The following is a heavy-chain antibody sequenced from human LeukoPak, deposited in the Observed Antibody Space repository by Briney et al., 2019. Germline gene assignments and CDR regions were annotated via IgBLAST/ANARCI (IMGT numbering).Heavy chain of an antibody. D-gene: IGHD6-19*01. Sequence: GGSLRLSCVASGFTFRHYTMHWVRQAPGKGLEWAALILYDGSNKYYADSVKGRFTISRDDSKSTLYLQMNSLRAEDTAVYYCAKEDDTIAVAGTIAFDYWGQGTLVTVSS. J-gene: IGHJ4*02. V-gene: IGHV3-30-3*01. CDR2: ILYDGSNK. CDR3: AKEDDTIAVAGTIAFDY. CDR1: GFTFRHYT.